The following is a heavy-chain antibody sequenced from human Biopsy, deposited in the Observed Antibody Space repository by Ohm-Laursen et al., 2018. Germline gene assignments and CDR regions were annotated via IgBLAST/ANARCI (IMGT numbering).Heavy chain of an antibody. Sequence: SQTLSLTCTVSGGSFTGHYWTWIRQPPGQGLECIGHISHTGYTSYKSSLKSRVTISLDTSRKHFSLRLTSLAAADTAVYYCARGSNEYGGLYFPHWGQGTLVTVSS. CDR2: ISHTGYT. J-gene: IGHJ1*01. CDR3: ARGSNEYGGLYFPH. CDR1: GGSFTGHY. V-gene: IGHV4-59*11. D-gene: IGHD4-23*01.